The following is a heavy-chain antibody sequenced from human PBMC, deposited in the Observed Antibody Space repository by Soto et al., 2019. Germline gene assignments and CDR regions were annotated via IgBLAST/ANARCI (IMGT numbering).Heavy chain of an antibody. Sequence: SETLSLTCTVSGGSISSYYWSWIRQPPGKGLEWIGYIYYSGSTNYNPSLKSRVTISVDTSKNQFSLKLSSVTAADTAVYYCARAVDYYDSSGYYDYWGQGTLVTVS. D-gene: IGHD3-22*01. J-gene: IGHJ4*02. CDR3: ARAVDYYDSSGYYDY. CDR1: GGSISSYY. V-gene: IGHV4-59*01. CDR2: IYYSGST.